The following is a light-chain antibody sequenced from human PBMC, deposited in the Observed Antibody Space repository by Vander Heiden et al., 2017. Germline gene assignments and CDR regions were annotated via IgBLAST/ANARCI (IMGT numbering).Light chain of an antibody. Sequence: QSALTQPRSVSGSPGQSVTTSCTGVSIDVGGYNYVSWYQQHPGKAPKLMIYDVSKRPSGVPDRFSGSKSGNTASLTISGLQAEDEADYYCCSYAGTFFGGGTKLTVL. CDR1: SIDVGGYNY. CDR2: DVS. CDR3: CSYAGTF. V-gene: IGLV2-11*01. J-gene: IGLJ2*01.